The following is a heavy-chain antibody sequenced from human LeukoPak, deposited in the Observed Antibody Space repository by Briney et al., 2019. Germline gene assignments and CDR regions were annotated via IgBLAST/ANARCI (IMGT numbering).Heavy chain of an antibody. J-gene: IGHJ5*02. V-gene: IGHV3-48*01. CDR2: ISSSSSTI. CDR3: ARDVDTAMVQKFDP. Sequence: PGGSLRLSCAASGFTFSSYSMNWVRQAPGKGLEGVSYISSSSSTIYYADSVKGRFTISRDNAKNSLYLQMNSLRAEDTAVYYCARDVDTAMVQKFDPWGQGTLVTVSS. D-gene: IGHD5-18*01. CDR1: GFTFSSYS.